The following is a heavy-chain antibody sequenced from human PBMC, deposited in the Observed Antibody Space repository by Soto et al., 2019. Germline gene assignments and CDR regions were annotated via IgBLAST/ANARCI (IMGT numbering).Heavy chain of an antibody. Sequence: LRLSCAASGFTFTRYSMNWVRQAPGKGLEWVSSISSTTNYIYYGDSMKGRFTISRDNAKNSLYLEMNSLRAEDTAVYYCARESEDLTSNFDYCGEGTLATVYS. V-gene: IGHV3-21*06. CDR2: ISSTTNYI. CDR3: ARESEDLTSNFDY. J-gene: IGHJ4*02. CDR1: GFTFTRYS.